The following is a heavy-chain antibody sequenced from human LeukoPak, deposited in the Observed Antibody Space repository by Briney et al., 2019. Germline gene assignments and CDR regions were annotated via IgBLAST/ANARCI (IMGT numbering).Heavy chain of an antibody. Sequence: SETLSLTCTVSGGSINSYYWSWIRQPPGKGLEWIGYIYYSGTTNYNPSLKSRVTISVDTSKNQFSVKLISVTAADTAVYFCARGRGGGGSSNNWFDPWGRGTLVIVSS. CDR3: ARGRGGGGSSNNWFDP. V-gene: IGHV4-59*12. D-gene: IGHD2-15*01. J-gene: IGHJ5*02. CDR1: GGSINSYY. CDR2: IYYSGTT.